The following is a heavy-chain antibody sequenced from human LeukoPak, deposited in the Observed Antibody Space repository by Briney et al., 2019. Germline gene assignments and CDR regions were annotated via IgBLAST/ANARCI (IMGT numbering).Heavy chain of an antibody. D-gene: IGHD3-10*01. Sequence: GASVKVSCKASGYTFTSYGISWVRQAPGQGLEWMGWISAYNGNTNYAQKLQGRVTMTTDTSTSTAYMELRSLRSDDTAVCYCARAVLGNVLLWFGEFVLVDPWGQGTLVTVSS. CDR3: ARAVLGNVLLWFGEFVLVDP. CDR1: GYTFTSYG. CDR2: ISAYNGNT. J-gene: IGHJ5*02. V-gene: IGHV1-18*01.